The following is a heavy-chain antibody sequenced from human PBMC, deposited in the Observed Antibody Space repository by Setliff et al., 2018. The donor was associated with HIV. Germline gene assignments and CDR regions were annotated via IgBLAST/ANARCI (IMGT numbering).Heavy chain of an antibody. V-gene: IGHV4-61*02. CDR3: AREYSSSSANWYFDL. CDR2: TYTSENT. J-gene: IGHJ2*01. D-gene: IGHD6-6*01. CDR1: NGSINSGSYY. Sequence: TLSLTCTVSNGSINSGSYYWSWIRQPAGKRLEWIGRTYTSENTNYNPSFKSRVTISVDVSKNQFYLKLSSVTAADTAVYYCAREYSSSSANWYFDLWGRGTLVTVSS.